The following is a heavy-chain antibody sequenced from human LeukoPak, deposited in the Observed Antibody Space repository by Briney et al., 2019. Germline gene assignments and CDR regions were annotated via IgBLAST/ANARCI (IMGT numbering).Heavy chain of an antibody. Sequence: TSETLSLTCAVYGGSFSGYYWSWIRQPPGKGLEWIGEISHSGSTNYNPSLKSRVTISVDTSKNQLSLKLSSVTAADTAVYYCASVEMATTNFEYWGQGTLVTVSS. CDR3: ASVEMATTNFEY. CDR1: GGSFSGYY. V-gene: IGHV4-34*01. J-gene: IGHJ4*02. CDR2: ISHSGST. D-gene: IGHD5-24*01.